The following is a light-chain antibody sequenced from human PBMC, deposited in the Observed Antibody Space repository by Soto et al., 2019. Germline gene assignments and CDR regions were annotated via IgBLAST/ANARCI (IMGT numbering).Light chain of an antibody. Sequence: DIQLTQSPSFLSASVGDRVTITCRASRGISNYLAWYQQKPGKAPKLLIFAASTLQSGVPSRFSGSGSGTEFTLTSSSLQPEDFATYYCQQLNTYLLFGPGTKVDIK. V-gene: IGKV1-9*01. CDR2: AAS. CDR3: QQLNTYLL. J-gene: IGKJ3*01. CDR1: RGISNY.